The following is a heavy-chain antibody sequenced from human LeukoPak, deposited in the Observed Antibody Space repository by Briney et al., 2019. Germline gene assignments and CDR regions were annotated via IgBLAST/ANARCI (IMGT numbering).Heavy chain of an antibody. V-gene: IGHV3-23*01. D-gene: IGHD2-15*01. J-gene: IGHJ1*01. CDR3: TNAPTPVVAATLFHH. Sequence: GGSLRLSCAASGFTFRSYTMSWVRQAPGKGLEWVSVISGSGGNTYYADPVKGRFTISRDNSKNTLYMQMNSLRSKDTAVYDRTNAPTPVVAATLFHHWGQGTLVTVS. CDR1: GFTFRSYT. CDR2: ISGSGGNT.